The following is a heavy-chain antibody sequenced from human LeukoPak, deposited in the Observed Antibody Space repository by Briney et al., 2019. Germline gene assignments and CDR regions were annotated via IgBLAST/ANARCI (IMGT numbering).Heavy chain of an antibody. Sequence: GESLKISCMVSGYTFTNYWDGWVRQMPGKGLEWMGIIYPGDSDTRYSPSFQGQVAISADKSITTAYLQWSSLKASDTAVYYCARRVGSSWQFDFWGQGTLVTVSS. D-gene: IGHD6-13*01. CDR2: IYPGDSDT. CDR3: ARRVGSSWQFDF. V-gene: IGHV5-51*01. J-gene: IGHJ4*02. CDR1: GYTFTNYW.